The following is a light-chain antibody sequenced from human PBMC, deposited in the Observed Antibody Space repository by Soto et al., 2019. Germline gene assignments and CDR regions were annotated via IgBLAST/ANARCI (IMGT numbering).Light chain of an antibody. Sequence: EIVMTQSPASLSVSPGERATLSCRASQSLSSSLAWYQQKPGQAPRLLISGASTRATGIPARFSGSGSGTEFNLPMSSMQAEGCAFFYGQHYNSWPPGGAFGQGTKVEIK. J-gene: IGKJ1*01. CDR1: QSLSSS. CDR3: QHYNSWPPGGA. V-gene: IGKV3D-15*01. CDR2: GAS.